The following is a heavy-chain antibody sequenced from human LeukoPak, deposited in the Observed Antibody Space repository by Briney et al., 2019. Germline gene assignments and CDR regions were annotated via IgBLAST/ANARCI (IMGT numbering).Heavy chain of an antibody. J-gene: IGHJ4*02. Sequence: ASVKVSCKASGYTFSSYGISWVRQAPGQGLEWMGWISGYNGNTNYAQKLQGRVTVTTDTSTSTAYMELRSLRSDDTAVYYCAREYPPEGSDYWGQGTLVTVSS. CDR1: GYTFSSYG. V-gene: IGHV1-18*01. CDR2: ISGYNGNT. CDR3: AREYPPEGSDY. D-gene: IGHD1-26*01.